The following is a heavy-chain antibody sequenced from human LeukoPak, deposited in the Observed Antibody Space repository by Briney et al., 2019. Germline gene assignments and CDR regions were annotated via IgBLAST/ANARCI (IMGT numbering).Heavy chain of an antibody. CDR3: ARDMNPYCSSTSCPGDAFDI. CDR2: ISAYNGNT. D-gene: IGHD2-2*01. CDR1: GYTFTGYY. J-gene: IGHJ3*02. Sequence: ASVKVSCKASGYTFTGYYMHWVRQAPGQGLEWMGWISAYNGNTNYAQKLQGRVTMTTDTSTSTAYMELRSLRSDDTAVYYCARDMNPYCSSTSCPGDAFDIWGQGTMVTVSS. V-gene: IGHV1-18*04.